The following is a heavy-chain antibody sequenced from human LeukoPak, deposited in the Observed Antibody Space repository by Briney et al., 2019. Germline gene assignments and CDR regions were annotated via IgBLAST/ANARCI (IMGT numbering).Heavy chain of an antibody. CDR2: TYHSGST. CDR1: GYSISSGYY. CDR3: ASITMVRGVRIWNWFDP. J-gene: IGHJ5*02. V-gene: IGHV4-38-2*02. Sequence: PSETLSLTCIVSGYSISSGYYWGWIRQPPGKGLEWIGSTYHSGSTYYNPSLKSRVTISVDTSKNQFSLKLSSVTAADTAVYYCASITMVRGVRIWNWFDPWGQGTLVTVSS. D-gene: IGHD3-10*01.